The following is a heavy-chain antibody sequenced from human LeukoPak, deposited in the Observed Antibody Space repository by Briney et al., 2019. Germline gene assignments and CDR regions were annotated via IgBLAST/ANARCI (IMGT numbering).Heavy chain of an antibody. CDR1: GYTFTSNY. CDR2: ISPSGGST. V-gene: IGHV1-46*01. J-gene: IGHJ4*02. D-gene: IGHD3-3*01. Sequence: GASVKVSCKAFGYTFTSNYMHWVRQAPGQGPEWMGVISPSGGSTTYAQKFQGRVTLTRDMSTSTDYLELSSLRSEDTAVYYCARLGSGYYNGYDYWGQGTLVTVSS. CDR3: ARLGSGYYNGYDY.